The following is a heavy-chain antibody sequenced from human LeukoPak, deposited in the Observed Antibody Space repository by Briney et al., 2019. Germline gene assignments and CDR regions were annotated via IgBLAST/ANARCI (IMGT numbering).Heavy chain of an antibody. CDR2: ISSNGGST. V-gene: IGHV3-64D*09. D-gene: IGHD3-10*01. CDR1: GFSFSSYA. CDR3: VKDDRYFYGSGSPS. J-gene: IGHJ5*02. Sequence: GGSLRLSCSASGFSFSSYAMHSVRQAPGKGLEFVSTISSNGGSTYYADPVKGRFTISRDNSKNTLYLQVSSLRAEDTALYYCVKDDRYFYGSGSPSWGQGTLVTVSS.